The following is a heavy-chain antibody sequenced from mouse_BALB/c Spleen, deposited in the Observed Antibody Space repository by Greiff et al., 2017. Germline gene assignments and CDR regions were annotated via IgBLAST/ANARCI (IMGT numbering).Heavy chain of an antibody. CDR2: IYPGSGST. Sequence: QVQLQQPGAELVKPGTSVKLSCKASGYNFTSYWINWVKLRPGQGLEWIGDIYPGSGSTNYNEKFKSKATLTVDTSSSTAYMQLSSLASEDSAIYYCARRANWDLAWFAYWGQGTLVTVSA. CDR1: GYNFTSYW. V-gene: IGHV1-55*01. CDR3: ARRANWDLAWFAY. J-gene: IGHJ3*01. D-gene: IGHD4-1*01.